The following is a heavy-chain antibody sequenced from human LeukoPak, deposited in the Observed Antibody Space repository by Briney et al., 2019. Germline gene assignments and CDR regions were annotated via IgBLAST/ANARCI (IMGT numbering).Heavy chain of an antibody. V-gene: IGHV3-30*18. J-gene: IGHJ4*02. Sequence: PGRSLRLSCAASGFTFSSYGMHWVRQAPGKGLEWVAVISYDGSNKYYADSVKGRFTISRDNSKNTLYLQMNSLRAEDTAIYYCAKCDFVWGTSRPYYFDYWGQGTLVTVSS. D-gene: IGHD3-16*02. CDR3: AKCDFVWGTSRPYYFDY. CDR1: GFTFSSYG. CDR2: ISYDGSNK.